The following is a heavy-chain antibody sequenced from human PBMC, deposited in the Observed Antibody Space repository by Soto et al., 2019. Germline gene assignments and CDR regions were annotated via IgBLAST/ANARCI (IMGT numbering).Heavy chain of an antibody. D-gene: IGHD2-21*02. CDR3: ARGGPVVVVTAAWDY. V-gene: IGHV1-46*01. Sequence: QVKLVQSGAEVKKPGASVKVSCKASGDTFTDYYIHWVRQAPGQGLEWMGTVNPSGGHTTYAQHCQGRMTMTRDTSTSTLYMELTSLTSEDTAVYYCARGGPVVVVTAAWDYWGQGTLVTVSS. CDR1: GDTFTDYY. J-gene: IGHJ4*02. CDR2: VNPSGGHT.